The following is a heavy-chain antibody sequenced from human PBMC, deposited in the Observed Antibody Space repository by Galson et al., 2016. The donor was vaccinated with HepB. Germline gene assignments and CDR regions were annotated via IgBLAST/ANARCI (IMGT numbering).Heavy chain of an antibody. CDR2: ISSDGSHK. Sequence: SLRLSCAASGFSFNSNTMHWARQAPGKGLEWVALISSDGSHKYYADSVKGRFTISRDNSKNTLYLQMDSLRADDTAVYYCACKYSTGWYAGAFDPWGQGTLVTVSS. J-gene: IGHJ5*02. CDR3: ACKYSTGWYAGAFDP. D-gene: IGHD6-19*01. V-gene: IGHV3-30*03. CDR1: GFSFNSNT.